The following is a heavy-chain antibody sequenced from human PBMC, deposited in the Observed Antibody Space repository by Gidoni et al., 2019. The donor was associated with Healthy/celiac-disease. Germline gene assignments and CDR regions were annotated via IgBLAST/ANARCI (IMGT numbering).Heavy chain of an antibody. V-gene: IGHV4-59*11. Sequence: QVQLQESGPVLVKPSATLSLTCPVSGVAISSHYWSWIRQPPGKGLEWIGYIYYSGSTNYNPSRKSRVTISVDTSKNQFSLKLSSVTAADTAVYYCAREGAVGATSWRDYGMDVWGQVTTVTVSS. CDR2: IYYSGST. CDR1: GVAISSHY. CDR3: AREGAVGATSWRDYGMDV. D-gene: IGHD1-26*01. J-gene: IGHJ6*02.